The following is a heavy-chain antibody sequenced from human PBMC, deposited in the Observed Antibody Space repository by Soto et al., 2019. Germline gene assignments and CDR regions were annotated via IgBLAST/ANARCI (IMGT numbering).Heavy chain of an antibody. CDR1: GYTFTSYG. J-gene: IGHJ4*02. CDR2: ISAYNGNT. V-gene: IGHV1-18*04. Sequence: QVPLVQSGAEVKKPGASVKVSCKASGYTFTSYGISWVRQAPGQGLEWMGWISAYNGNTNYAQKLQGRVTMTTDTSTSTAYMELRSLRSDDTAVYYCARDAWGSYSPSSKYYFDYWGQGTLVTVSS. CDR3: ARDAWGSYSPSSKYYFDY. D-gene: IGHD1-26*01.